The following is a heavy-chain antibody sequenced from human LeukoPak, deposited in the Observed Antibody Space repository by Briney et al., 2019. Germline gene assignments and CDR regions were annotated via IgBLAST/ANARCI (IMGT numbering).Heavy chain of an antibody. V-gene: IGHV4-34*01. J-gene: IGHJ4*02. D-gene: IGHD6-19*01. CDR2: INHSGST. CDR1: GGSFSGYY. Sequence: SETLSLSCAVYGGSFSGYYWSWIRQPPGKGLEWIGEINHSGSTNYNPSLKSRVTISVDTSKNQFSLKLSSVTAADTAVYYCASIAATTIAVAGADFDYWGQGTLVTVSS. CDR3: ASIAATTIAVAGADFDY.